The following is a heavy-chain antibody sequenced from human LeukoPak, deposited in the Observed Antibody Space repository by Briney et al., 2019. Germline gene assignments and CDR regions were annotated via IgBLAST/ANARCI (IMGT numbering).Heavy chain of an antibody. CDR2: ISYDGSNK. D-gene: IGHD3-10*01. V-gene: IGHV3-30*04. CDR3: ARDIGGSGSYYIPNHYYYGMDV. J-gene: IGHJ6*02. Sequence: PGRSLRLSCAASGFTFSSYAMHWVRQAPGKGLEWVAVISYDGSNKYYADSVKGRFTISRDNSKNTLYLQMNSLRAEDTAVYYCARDIGGSGSYYIPNHYYYGMDVWGQGTTVTVSS. CDR1: GFTFSSYA.